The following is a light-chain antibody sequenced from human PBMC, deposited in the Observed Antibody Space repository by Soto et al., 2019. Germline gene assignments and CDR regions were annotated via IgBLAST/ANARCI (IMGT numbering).Light chain of an antibody. CDR1: SSDVGNYKY. J-gene: IGLJ1*01. Sequence: QSALTQPASVSGSPGQSITITYTGTSSDVGNYKYVSWYQQHPGKAPKLMIYGVSNRPSGVSNRFSGSKSGNTASLTISGLQAEDETDYYCFSYTSSGTYVFGTGTKLTVL. CDR3: FSYTSSGTYV. CDR2: GVS. V-gene: IGLV2-14*01.